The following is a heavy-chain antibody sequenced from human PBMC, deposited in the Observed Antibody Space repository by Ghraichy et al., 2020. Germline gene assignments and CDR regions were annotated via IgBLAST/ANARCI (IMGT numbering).Heavy chain of an antibody. CDR3: ARDYNMVYSSSWYPPNYYGVDV. V-gene: IGHV3-7*01. Sequence: LSLTCAASGFTFSSYWMSWVRQAPGKGLEWVANIKQDGSEKYYVDSVKGRFTISRDNAKNSLYLQMNSLRAEDTAVYYCARDYNMVYSSSWYPPNYYGVDVWGQGTTVTVSS. CDR1: GFTFSSYW. J-gene: IGHJ6*02. D-gene: IGHD6-13*01. CDR2: IKQDGSEK.